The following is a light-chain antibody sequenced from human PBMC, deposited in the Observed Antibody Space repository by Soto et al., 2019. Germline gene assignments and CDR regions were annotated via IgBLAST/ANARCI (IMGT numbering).Light chain of an antibody. CDR1: QNLGDGR. J-gene: IGKJ5*01. CDR2: DAS. Sequence: VLTQSPCTLSLSPGERATLSCRANQNLGDGRLAWYQQKPGQPPTLLIYDASTRATGIPDRFSGSGSGTDFTLTISRLEPEDFAVYYCQEHASIFGQGTRLEI. CDR3: QEHASI. V-gene: IGKV3-20*01.